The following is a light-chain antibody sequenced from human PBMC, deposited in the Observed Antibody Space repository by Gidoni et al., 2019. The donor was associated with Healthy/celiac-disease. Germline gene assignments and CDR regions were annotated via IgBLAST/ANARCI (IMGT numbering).Light chain of an antibody. CDR1: QDIINY. Sequence: DIQMTQSPSSLSASVGDRVTITCQASQDIINYLNWYQQKPGKAPKLLIYDASNLETAVPSRFSGSGSGTDFTFSISSLQPEDIATYYCQQFDNLPITFGQGTRLEIK. CDR3: QQFDNLPIT. CDR2: DAS. V-gene: IGKV1-33*01. J-gene: IGKJ5*01.